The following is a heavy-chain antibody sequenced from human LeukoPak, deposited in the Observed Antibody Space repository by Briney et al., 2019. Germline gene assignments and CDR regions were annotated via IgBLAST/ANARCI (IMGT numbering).Heavy chain of an antibody. CDR3: ARASSKQLAGYLPDGFDI. D-gene: IGHD3-9*01. CDR2: ISSSSRSI. V-gene: IGHV3-48*02. J-gene: IGHJ3*02. Sequence: GGSLRLSCAASGFTLSNYNMNWVRQAPGKGLEWVSHISSSSRSIYYADSVKGRFTISRDNAKNSLYLQMNSLRDEDTAVYYCARASSKQLAGYLPDGFDIWGQGTMVTVSS. CDR1: GFTLSNYN.